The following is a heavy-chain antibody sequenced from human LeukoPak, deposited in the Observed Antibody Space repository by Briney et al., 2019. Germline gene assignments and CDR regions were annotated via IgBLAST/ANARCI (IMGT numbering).Heavy chain of an antibody. J-gene: IGHJ4*02. CDR3: ARYSGYDYSYSDY. CDR1: GLTFSSYS. D-gene: IGHD5-12*01. CDR2: ISSSSSYI. V-gene: IGHV3-21*01. Sequence: PGGSLRLSCAASGLTFSSYSMNWVRQAPGKGLEWVSSISSSSSYIYYADSVKGRFTISRDNAKNSLYLQMNSLRAEDTAVYYCARYSGYDYSYSDYWGQGTLVTVSS.